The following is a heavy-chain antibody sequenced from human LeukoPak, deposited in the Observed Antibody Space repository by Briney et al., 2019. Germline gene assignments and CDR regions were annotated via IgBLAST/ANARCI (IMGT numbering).Heavy chain of an antibody. CDR1: GFTFGDYA. J-gene: IGHJ6*03. CDR2: IRSKAYGGTT. CDR3: TRVAHDYYYYYYMDV. Sequence: QPGRSLRLSCTASGFTFGDYAMSWVRQAPGKGLEWVGFIRSKAYGGTTEYAASVKGRFTISRDDSKSIAYLQMNGLKTEDTAVYYCTRVAHDYYYYYYMDVWGKGTTVTISS. V-gene: IGHV3-49*04.